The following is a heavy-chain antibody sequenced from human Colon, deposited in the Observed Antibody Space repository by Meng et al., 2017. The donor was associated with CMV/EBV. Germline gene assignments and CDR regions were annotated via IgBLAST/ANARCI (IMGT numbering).Heavy chain of an antibody. CDR3: EKDRVDDAYYFDY. Sequence: GGYGFTISSYAMSWVRKAPGKGVEWVSAISGTGSRATYADCERGQFTISRDNSKNTLYLQMNSLSAGDTAVYYCEKDRVDDAYYFDYWGQGTLVTVSS. CDR2: ISGTGSRA. V-gene: IGHV3-23*01. D-gene: IGHD2-15*01. CDR1: GFTISSYA. J-gene: IGHJ4*02.